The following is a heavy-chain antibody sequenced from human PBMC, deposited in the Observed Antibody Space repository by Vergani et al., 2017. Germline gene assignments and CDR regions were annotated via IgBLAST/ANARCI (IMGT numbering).Heavy chain of an antibody. Sequence: QVQMQESGPGLVKTSETLSLTCSASGAPISYCCWGWLRQPAGQGLEWIGRLCPSGSTNYNPSLKSRVTMSIDTSKNQFSLKLTAVTAADTAVYYCATGAGPFDIWGQGTLVTVSS. CDR1: GAPISYCC. V-gene: IGHV4-4*07. CDR2: LCPSGST. D-gene: IGHD7-27*01. J-gene: IGHJ4*02. CDR3: ATGAGPFDI.